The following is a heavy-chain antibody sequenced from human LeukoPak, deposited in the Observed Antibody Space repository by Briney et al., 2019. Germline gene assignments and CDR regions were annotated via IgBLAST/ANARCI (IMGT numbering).Heavy chain of an antibody. CDR2: INPRGST. V-gene: IGHV4-34*01. D-gene: IGHD3-16*01. CDR3: ARHVAYIPRSQGAFDV. Sequence: PSETLSLTCGVSGGSFSSHYWTWIRQPPGKGLEWIGEINPRGSTNYNPSLESRVTVSADTSKNQLSLSLTSVTAADTAVYYCARHVAYIPRSQGAFDVWGQGTTVYVSS. J-gene: IGHJ3*01. CDR1: GGSFSSHY.